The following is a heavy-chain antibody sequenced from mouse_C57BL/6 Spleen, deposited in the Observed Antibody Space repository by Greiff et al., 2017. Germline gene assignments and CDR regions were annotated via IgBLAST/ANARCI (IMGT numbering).Heavy chain of an antibody. CDR3: AGPVHYYGSSPAWFAY. CDR2: IRLKTGNYAT. V-gene: IGHV6-3*01. Sequence: EVKVEESGGGLVQPGGSMKLSCVASGFTFSNYWMNWVRQSPEKGLEWVAQIRLKTGNYATHYAYSVKGRFTISRDDSESSFYLQMNNLRAGDTGIYYCAGPVHYYGSSPAWFAYWGQGTLVTVSA. CDR1: GFTFSNYW. D-gene: IGHD1-1*01. J-gene: IGHJ3*01.